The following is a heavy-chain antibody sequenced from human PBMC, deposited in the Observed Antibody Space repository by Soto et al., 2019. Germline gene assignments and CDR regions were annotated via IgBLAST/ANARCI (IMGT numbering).Heavy chain of an antibody. CDR1: GGSFSGYY. V-gene: IGHV4-34*01. D-gene: IGHD2-15*01. CDR2: INHSGST. J-gene: IGHJ3*02. CDR3: ARHQDIVVVVAAHIAFDI. Sequence: SETLSLTCAVYGGSFSGYYWSWIRQPPGKGLEWIGEINHSGSTNYNPSLKSRVTISVDTSKNQFSLKLSSVTAADTAVYYCARHQDIVVVVAAHIAFDIWGQGTMVT.